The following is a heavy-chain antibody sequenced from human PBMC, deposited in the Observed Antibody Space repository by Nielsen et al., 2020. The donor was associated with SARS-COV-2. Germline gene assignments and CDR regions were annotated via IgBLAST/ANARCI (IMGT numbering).Heavy chain of an antibody. CDR2: INSDGSST. V-gene: IGHV3-74*01. D-gene: IGHD1-26*01. J-gene: IGHJ6*02. CDR3: ARDSIVGATTGYYYYGMDV. Sequence: LSLTCAASGFTFSSYWMHWVRQAPGKGLVWVSRINSDGSSTSYADSVKGRFTISRDNAKNTLYLQMNSLRAEDTAVYYCARDSIVGATTGYYYYGMDVWGQGTTVTVSS. CDR1: GFTFSSYW.